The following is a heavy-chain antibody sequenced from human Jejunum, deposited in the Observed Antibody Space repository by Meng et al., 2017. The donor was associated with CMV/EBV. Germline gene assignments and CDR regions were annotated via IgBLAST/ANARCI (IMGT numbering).Heavy chain of an antibody. CDR1: DYY. CDR3: AKQISLVRRRITGYYAMDV. J-gene: IGHJ6*02. V-gene: IGHV3-11*01. CDR2: ISGSGSTI. D-gene: IGHD3-10*01. Sequence: DYYMSWIRQAPGKGLEWVSYISGSGSTIYYADSVKGRCTISRDNAKNSLYLQMNSLRAEDTAVYYCAKQISLVRRRITGYYAMDVWGQGTTVTVSS.